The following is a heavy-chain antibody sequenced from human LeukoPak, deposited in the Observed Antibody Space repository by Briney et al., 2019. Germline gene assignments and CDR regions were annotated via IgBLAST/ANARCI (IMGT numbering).Heavy chain of an antibody. CDR3: ARQNYYDSRTFDI. J-gene: IGHJ3*02. D-gene: IGHD3-22*01. CDR1: GGSISSYY. CDR2: IYDSGST. Sequence: SETLSLTCTVSGGSISSYYWSWIRQPPGKGLEWIGYIYDSGSTNYNPSLKSRVTISVDTSKIQFSLKLRSVTAADTAVYYCARQNYYDSRTFDIWGQGTMVTVSA. V-gene: IGHV4-59*08.